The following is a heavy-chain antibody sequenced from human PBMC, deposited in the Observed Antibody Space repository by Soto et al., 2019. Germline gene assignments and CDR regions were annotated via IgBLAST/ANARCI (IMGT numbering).Heavy chain of an antibody. V-gene: IGHV1-69*05. CDR1: GGTFSSYA. Sequence: QVQLVQSGAEVKKPGSSVKVSCKASGGTFSSYAISWVRQAPGQGLEWMGGIIPIFGTANYAQKFQGRVTTTPDESTRTAYMEVSSLRSEDTAGYYCARASLRAREDPYFAYRGQGTLVTVSS. CDR3: ARASLRAREDPYFAY. CDR2: IIPIFGTA. D-gene: IGHD4-17*01. J-gene: IGHJ4*02.